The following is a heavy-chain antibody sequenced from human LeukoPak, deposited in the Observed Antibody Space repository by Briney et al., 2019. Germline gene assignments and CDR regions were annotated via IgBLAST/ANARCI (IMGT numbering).Heavy chain of an antibody. CDR2: IYYSGSN. J-gene: IGHJ4*02. CDR1: GGSISSRSSY. D-gene: IGHD6-13*01. V-gene: IGHV4-39*01. CDR3: ARHLYSSSWYYFDY. Sequence: SETLSLTCTVSGGSISSRSSYWGWIRQPPGKGLEWIGSIYYSGSNYYHPALKSRVTISVDTSKNQFSLKLSSVTAADTAVYYCARHLYSSSWYYFDYWGLGTLVTVSS.